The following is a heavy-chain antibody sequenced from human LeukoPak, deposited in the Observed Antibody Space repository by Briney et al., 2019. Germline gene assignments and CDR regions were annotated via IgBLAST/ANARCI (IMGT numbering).Heavy chain of an antibody. CDR1: GFTFSTYS. CDR2: IRSSSGTI. J-gene: IGHJ4*02. Sequence: GGSLRLSCAASGFTFSTYSMNWVRQAPGKGLEWVSYIRSSSGTIYYADSVKGRFTISRDNAKNSLYLQMNSLRDEDTAVYYCAAYCSSSSCHLAYWGQGTLVAVSS. D-gene: IGHD2-2*01. V-gene: IGHV3-48*02. CDR3: AAYCSSSSCHLAY.